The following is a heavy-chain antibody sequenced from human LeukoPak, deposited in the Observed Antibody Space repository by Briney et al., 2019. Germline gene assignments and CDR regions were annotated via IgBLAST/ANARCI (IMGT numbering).Heavy chain of an antibody. Sequence: SVKVSCKASGGTFSNLAINWVRQAPGQGLEWMGGIIPIYGTTNCAQKFQGRVTVTADESTGTAYMELSSLRSEDTAVYYCARVGSGSYHYFYGMDVWGQGTTVTVSS. V-gene: IGHV1-69*01. J-gene: IGHJ6*02. CDR3: ARVGSGSYHYFYGMDV. CDR2: IIPIYGTT. CDR1: GGTFSNLA. D-gene: IGHD1-26*01.